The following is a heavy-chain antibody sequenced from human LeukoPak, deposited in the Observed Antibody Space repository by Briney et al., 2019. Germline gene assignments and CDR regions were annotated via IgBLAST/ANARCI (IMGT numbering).Heavy chain of an antibody. V-gene: IGHV3-21*01. Sequence: GGSLRLSCAASGFNFISYGISWVRQAPGKGLEWVSFVSVSSTYIYYADSVRGRFTISRDNAKNSLYLQMNSLRAEDTAVYYCARSLLLYCSGGSCYSLDYWGQGTLVTVSS. CDR1: GFNFISYG. J-gene: IGHJ4*02. CDR3: ARSLLLYCSGGSCYSLDY. CDR2: VSVSSTYI. D-gene: IGHD2-15*01.